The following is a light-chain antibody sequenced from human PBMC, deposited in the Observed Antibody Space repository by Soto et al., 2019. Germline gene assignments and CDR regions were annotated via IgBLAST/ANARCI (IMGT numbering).Light chain of an antibody. CDR3: SSYAASNNFYFV. Sequence: QSVLTQPPSASGSPGQSVTISCTGTSSDVGGYNYVSWYQQYPGRAPKLMIYEVTKRPSGVPDRFSGSKSGNTASRTVSGLQAEDEDDYYCSSYAASNNFYFVFGGGTKLTVL. CDR1: SSDVGGYNY. V-gene: IGLV2-8*01. J-gene: IGLJ3*02. CDR2: EVT.